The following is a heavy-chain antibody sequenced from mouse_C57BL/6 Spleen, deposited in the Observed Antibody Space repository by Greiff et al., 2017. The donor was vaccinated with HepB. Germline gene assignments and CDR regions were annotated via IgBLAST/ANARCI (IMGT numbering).Heavy chain of an antibody. D-gene: IGHD3-2*02. V-gene: IGHV1-19*01. CDR2: INPYNGGT. CDR1: GYTFTDYY. J-gene: IGHJ4*01. Sequence: EVKLMESGPVLVKPGASVKMSCKASGYTFTDYYMNWVKQSHGKSLEWIGVINPYNGGTSYNQKFKGKATLTVDKSSSTAYMELNSLTSEDSAVYYCASGGQLRLRGFYYAMDYWGQGTSVTVSS. CDR3: ASGGQLRLRGFYYAMDY.